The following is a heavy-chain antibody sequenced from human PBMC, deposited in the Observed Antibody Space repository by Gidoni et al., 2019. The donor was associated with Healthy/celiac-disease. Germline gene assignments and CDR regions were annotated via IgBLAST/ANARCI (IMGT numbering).Heavy chain of an antibody. J-gene: IGHJ6*03. CDR1: GGTFSSYA. Sequence: QVQLVQSGAEVKKPGSSVKVSCKASGGTFSSYAISWVRQAPGQGLEWMGGIIPIFGTANYAQKFQGRVTITADESTSTAYMELSSLRSEDTAVYYCARGVNSYGYYDYYYMDVWGKGTTVTVSS. D-gene: IGHD5-18*01. V-gene: IGHV1-69*01. CDR2: IIPIFGTA. CDR3: ARGVNSYGYYDYYYMDV.